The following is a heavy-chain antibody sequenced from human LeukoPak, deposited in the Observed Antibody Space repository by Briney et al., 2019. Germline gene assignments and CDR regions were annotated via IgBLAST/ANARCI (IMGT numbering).Heavy chain of an antibody. CDR3: ARDGIGDHFWSLFDY. V-gene: IGHV1-58*01. J-gene: IGHJ4*02. Sequence: ASVKVSCKASGFTFTSSAVQWVRQARGQRLEWIGWIVVGSGNTNYAQKFQERVTITRDMSTSTAYMELSSLRSEDTAVYYCARDGIGDHFWSLFDYWGQGTLVTVSS. CDR1: GFTFTSSA. CDR2: IVVGSGNT. D-gene: IGHD3-3*02.